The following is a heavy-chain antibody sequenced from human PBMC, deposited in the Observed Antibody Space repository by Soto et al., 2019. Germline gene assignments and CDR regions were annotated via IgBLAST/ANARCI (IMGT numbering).Heavy chain of an antibody. D-gene: IGHD6-13*01. V-gene: IGHV1-8*01. Sequence: ASVKVSCKASGYTFTSYDINWVRQATGQGLEWMGWMNPNSGNTGYAQKFQGRVTMTRNTSISTAYMELSSLRSEDTAVYYCARADGYKGIAAARVPMDVWGQGTTVTVSS. J-gene: IGHJ6*02. CDR1: GYTFTSYD. CDR2: MNPNSGNT. CDR3: ARADGYKGIAAARVPMDV.